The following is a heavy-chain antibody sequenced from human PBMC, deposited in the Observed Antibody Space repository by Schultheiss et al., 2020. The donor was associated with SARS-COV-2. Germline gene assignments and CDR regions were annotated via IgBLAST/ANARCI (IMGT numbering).Heavy chain of an antibody. V-gene: IGHV5-51*01. Sequence: GGSLRLSCQGSGFSLTTYWIGWVRQMPGKGLEWMGIIYPGDSDTRYSPSFQGQVTISADKSISTAYLQWSSLKASDTAMYYCARRGYYDSSGYYYDSGVDPWGQGTLVTVSS. D-gene: IGHD3-22*01. CDR3: ARRGYYDSSGYYYDSGVDP. CDR2: IYPGDSDT. J-gene: IGHJ5*02. CDR1: GFSLTTYW.